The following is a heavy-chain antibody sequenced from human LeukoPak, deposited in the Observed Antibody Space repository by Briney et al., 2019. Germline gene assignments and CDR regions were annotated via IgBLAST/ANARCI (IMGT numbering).Heavy chain of an antibody. V-gene: IGHV3-48*04. J-gene: IGHJ4*02. CDR3: ARDLNSSSSPSDY. CDR1: GFTFSSYS. D-gene: IGHD6-6*01. Sequence: PGGSLRLSCAASGFTFSSYSMNWIRQAPGKGLEWVSYISSSGSTIYYADSVKGRFTISRDNAKNSLYLQMNSLRAGDTAVYYCARDLNSSSSPSDYWGQGTLVTVSS. CDR2: ISSSGSTI.